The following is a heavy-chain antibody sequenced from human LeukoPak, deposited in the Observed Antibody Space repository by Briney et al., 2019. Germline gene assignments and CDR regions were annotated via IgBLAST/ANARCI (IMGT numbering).Heavy chain of an antibody. CDR2: INHSGST. D-gene: IGHD3-9*01. V-gene: IGHV4-34*01. Sequence: PSETLSLTCAVYGGSFSGYYWSWIRQPPGKGLEWIGEINHSGSTNYNPSLKSRVTISVDTSKNQFSLKLSSVTAADTAVYYCASLYYDILTGLNWFDPWGQGTLVTVSS. CDR1: GGSFSGYY. J-gene: IGHJ5*02. CDR3: ASLYYDILTGLNWFDP.